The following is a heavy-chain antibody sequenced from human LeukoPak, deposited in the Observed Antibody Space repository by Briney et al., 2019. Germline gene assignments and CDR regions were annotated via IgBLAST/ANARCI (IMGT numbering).Heavy chain of an antibody. CDR1: GFTFSSYA. V-gene: IGHV3-23*01. Sequence: GGSLRLSCAASGFTFSSYAMSWLRQAPGKGLEWVSAISGSGGSTYYADSVKGRFTISRENSKNTLYLQMNSLRAEDTAVYYCAKGLLWFGELLPLDYWGQGTLVTVSS. CDR3: AKGLLWFGELLPLDY. J-gene: IGHJ4*02. D-gene: IGHD3-10*01. CDR2: ISGSGGST.